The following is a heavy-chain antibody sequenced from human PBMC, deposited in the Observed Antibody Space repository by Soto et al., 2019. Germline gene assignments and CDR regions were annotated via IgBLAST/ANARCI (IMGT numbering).Heavy chain of an antibody. CDR1: GFTFNKYA. V-gene: IGHV3-23*01. J-gene: IGHJ4*02. CDR2: ISGSGAST. Sequence: EVQVLESGGGLVQPGGSLRLSCAASGFTFNKYAMSWVRQAPGKGLEWVSSISGSGASTSYADSVKGRFTVSRDNSKNTLYLQMNNLRAEDTAVYYCAKDLSGGSGTYSRSDYWGQGTLVTVSS. D-gene: IGHD3-10*01. CDR3: AKDLSGGSGTYSRSDY.